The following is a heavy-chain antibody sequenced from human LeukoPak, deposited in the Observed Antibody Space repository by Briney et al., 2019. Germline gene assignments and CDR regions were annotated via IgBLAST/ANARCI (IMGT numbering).Heavy chain of an antibody. CDR3: ARDQRYDFWSGSDY. Sequence: GRSLRLSCAASGFTFSSYAMHWVRQAPGKGLEWVAVISYDGSNKYYADSVKGRFTISRDNSKNTLYLQMNSLRAEDTAVYYCARDQRYDFWSGSDYWGQGTLVTVSS. J-gene: IGHJ4*02. V-gene: IGHV3-30-3*01. CDR2: ISYDGSNK. CDR1: GFTFSSYA. D-gene: IGHD3-3*01.